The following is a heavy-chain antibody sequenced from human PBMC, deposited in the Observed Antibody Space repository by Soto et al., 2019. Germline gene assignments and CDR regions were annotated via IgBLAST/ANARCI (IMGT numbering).Heavy chain of an antibody. J-gene: IGHJ6*02. V-gene: IGHV3-48*03. Sequence: EVQLVESGGGLVQPGGSLRLFCAASGFTFSSYEMNWVRQAPGKGLEWVSYISSSGSTIYYADSVKGRFTISRDNAKNSLYLQMNSLRAEDTAVYYCARDHVVVAHYYYYGMDVWGQGTTVTVSS. CDR2: ISSSGSTI. CDR3: ARDHVVVAHYYYYGMDV. CDR1: GFTFSSYE. D-gene: IGHD2-15*01.